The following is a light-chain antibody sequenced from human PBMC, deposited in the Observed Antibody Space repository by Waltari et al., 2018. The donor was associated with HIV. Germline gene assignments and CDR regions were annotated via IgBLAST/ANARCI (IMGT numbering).Light chain of an antibody. CDR2: RNN. V-gene: IGLV1-47*01. CDR1: SSNIGSNY. CDR3: AAWDDSLSGG. J-gene: IGLJ3*02. Sequence: QSVLTQPPSASGTPGQRVTISCSGSSSNIGSNYVYWYQQLPGTAPKLLIYRNNQRPSGVPDRFSGSKSGTSASLAISGLRSEDEADYYCAAWDDSLSGGFGGGTKLTVL.